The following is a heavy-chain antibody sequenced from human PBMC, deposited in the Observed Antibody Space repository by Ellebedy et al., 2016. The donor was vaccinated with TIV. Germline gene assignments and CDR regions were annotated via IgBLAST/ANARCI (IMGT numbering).Heavy chain of an antibody. J-gene: IGHJ3*02. V-gene: IGHV3-7*01. Sequence: PGGSLTLSCAASGFTISRHWMSWVRQGPGKGLEWVANINQDGGEKNYVDSVRGRFTISRDNAKNSLYLQMNSRRAEDTAVYYCARLIGCTCQCALHIWGQGTMVTVSS. CDR2: INQDGGEK. D-gene: IGHD2-8*01. CDR1: GFTISRHW. CDR3: ARLIGCTCQCALHI.